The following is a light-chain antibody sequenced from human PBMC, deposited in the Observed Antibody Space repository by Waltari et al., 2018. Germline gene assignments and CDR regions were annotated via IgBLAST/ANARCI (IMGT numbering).Light chain of an antibody. V-gene: IGLV1-40*01. CDR1: SSNIGAGYD. J-gene: IGLJ2*01. CDR3: SSYTDNTV. Sequence: QSVLTQPPSVSGAPGQSITISCTGSSSNIGAGYDVHWYQHLPGTAPKLLIYGHNNRPSGVPDRFSGSKSGTSASLAISGLQAEDEAHYYCSSYTDNTVFGGGTKLTVL. CDR2: GHN.